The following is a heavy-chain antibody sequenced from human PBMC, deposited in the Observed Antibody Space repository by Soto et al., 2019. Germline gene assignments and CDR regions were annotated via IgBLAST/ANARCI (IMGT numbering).Heavy chain of an antibody. CDR3: AKCPGKVLRYFDWSGPDY. J-gene: IGHJ4*02. V-gene: IGHV3-30*18. CDR2: ISYDGSNK. CDR1: GFTFSSYG. D-gene: IGHD3-9*01. Sequence: GGSLRLSCAASGFTFSSYGMHWVRQAPGKGLEWVAVISYDGSNKYYADSVKGRFTISRDNSKNTLYLQMNSLRAEDTAAYYCAKCPGKVLRYFDWSGPDYWGQGTLVTVSS.